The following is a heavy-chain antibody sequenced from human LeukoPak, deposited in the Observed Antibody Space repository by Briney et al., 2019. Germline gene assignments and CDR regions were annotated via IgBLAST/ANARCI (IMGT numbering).Heavy chain of an antibody. D-gene: IGHD5-18*01. J-gene: IGHJ4*02. V-gene: IGHV3-23*01. CDR2: ISGSSGST. CDR3: AKTEAMDWFDY. Sequence: PGGSLRLSCAASGFTFSSYAMGWVRQAPGKGLEWVSTISGSSGSTYYADSVKGRFTISRDNSKNTLYLQMNSLRAEDTAVYYCAKTEAMDWFDYWGQGTLVTVSS. CDR1: GFTFSSYA.